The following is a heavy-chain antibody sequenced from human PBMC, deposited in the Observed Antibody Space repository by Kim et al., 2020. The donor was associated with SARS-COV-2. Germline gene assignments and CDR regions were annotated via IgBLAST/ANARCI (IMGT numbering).Heavy chain of an antibody. D-gene: IGHD3-16*02. CDR2: INTDTGNP. Sequence: ASVKVSCKASGYTFTNYAISWVRQAPGQGLEWMGWINTDTGNPTYAQAFTGRFVFSVDTSVSTTYLQISSLKADDTALYYCARVICGSYRYTDSWGQGTLVTVSP. CDR1: GYTFTNYA. V-gene: IGHV7-4-1*02. CDR3: ARVICGSYRYTDS. J-gene: IGHJ4*02.